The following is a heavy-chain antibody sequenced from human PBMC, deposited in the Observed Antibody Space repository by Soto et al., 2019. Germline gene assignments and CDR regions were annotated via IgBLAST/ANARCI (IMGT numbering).Heavy chain of an antibody. Sequence: ASVKVSCKASGYTFTDYYIHWVRQAPGQGLEWMGWIDPNSGATNYAQKFQGRVTMTREASISTAYMELSRLTSDDTAVYYCARFLNGAQYGLDVWGQGTTVTVSS. CDR2: IDPNSGAT. D-gene: IGHD7-27*01. V-gene: IGHV1-2*02. J-gene: IGHJ6*02. CDR1: GYTFTDYY. CDR3: ARFLNGAQYGLDV.